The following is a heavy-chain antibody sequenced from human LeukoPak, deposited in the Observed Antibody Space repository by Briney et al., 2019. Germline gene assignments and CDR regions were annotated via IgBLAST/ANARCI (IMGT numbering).Heavy chain of an antibody. V-gene: IGHV4-34*01. CDR1: GGSFSGYY. CDR3: ARVRFTSYFDY. CDR2: INHSGST. Sequence: SETLSLTCAVYGGSFSGYYWSWIRQPPGMGLEWIGEINHSGSTNYNPSLKSRVTISVDTSKNQFSLKLSSVTAADTAVYYCARVRFTSYFDYWGQGTLVTVSS. J-gene: IGHJ4*02. D-gene: IGHD3-3*01.